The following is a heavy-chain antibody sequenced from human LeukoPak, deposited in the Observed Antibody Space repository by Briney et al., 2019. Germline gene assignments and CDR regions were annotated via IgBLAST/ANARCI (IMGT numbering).Heavy chain of an antibody. CDR2: ISSSGSII. Sequence: GGSLRLSCAASGFTFSSYWMSWVRQAPGKGLEWVSYISSSGSIIYHADSVKGRITISRDNAKKSLYLQMNSLRAEDTAVYYCARETYYGDSPAGFDYWGKGTLVTVSS. CDR1: GFTFSSYW. J-gene: IGHJ4*02. CDR3: ARETYYGDSPAGFDY. V-gene: IGHV3-48*04. D-gene: IGHD4-17*01.